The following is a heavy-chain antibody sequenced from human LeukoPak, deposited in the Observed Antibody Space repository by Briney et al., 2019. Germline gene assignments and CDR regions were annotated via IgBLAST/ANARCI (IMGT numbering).Heavy chain of an antibody. CDR1: GFPFSRYS. J-gene: IGHJ4*02. CDR3: AKSLGATRGYFEH. V-gene: IGHV3-21*01. Sequence: GGSLRLSCAASGFPFSRYSMNWVRQAPGEGPEWVSSITSSSSNKDYVDSVKGRFTVSRDNAKNSLYLQMNSLRPEDTAVYYCAKSLGATRGYFEHWGQGTLVTVSS. CDR2: ITSSSSNK. D-gene: IGHD1-26*01.